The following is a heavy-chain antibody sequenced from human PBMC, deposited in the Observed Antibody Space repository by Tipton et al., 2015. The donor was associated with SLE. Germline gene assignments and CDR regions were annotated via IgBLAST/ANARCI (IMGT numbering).Heavy chain of an antibody. V-gene: IGHV3-7*03. CDR2: IKQDGSEK. CDR1: GFTFSSYA. J-gene: IGHJ2*01. D-gene: IGHD2-15*01. Sequence: SLRLSCAASGFTFSSYAMSWVRQAPGKGLEWVANIKQDGSEKYYVDSVKGRLTISRDNAKNSLYLQMNSLRAEDTAVYYCARERIGNWYFDLWGRGTLVTVSS. CDR3: ARERIGNWYFDL.